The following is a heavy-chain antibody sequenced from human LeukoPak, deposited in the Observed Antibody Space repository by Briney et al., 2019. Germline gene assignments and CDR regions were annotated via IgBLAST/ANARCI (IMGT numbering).Heavy chain of an antibody. CDR2: ISYDGSNK. V-gene: IGHV3-30-3*01. CDR3: ARAKSSGPLDY. J-gene: IGHJ4*02. Sequence: PGGSLRLSCAASGFTFSSYAMHWVRQAPGKGLEWVAVISYDGSNKCYADSVKGRFTISRDNSKNTLYLQMNSLRAEDTAVYYCARAKSSGPLDYWGQGTLVTVSS. D-gene: IGHD6-19*01. CDR1: GFTFSSYA.